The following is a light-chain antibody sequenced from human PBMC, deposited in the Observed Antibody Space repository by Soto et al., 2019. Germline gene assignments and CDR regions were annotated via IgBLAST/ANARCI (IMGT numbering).Light chain of an antibody. Sequence: EIVLTQSPATLSLSPGERATLSCRASQSVSNQLAWYQQRPGQAPRLLIYDPSNRGAGIPARFSGSGSGTDFTLTISSLEPEDFAIYFWQQRADVLNFGGGTKVEF. CDR1: QSVSNQ. J-gene: IGKJ4*01. CDR2: DPS. CDR3: QQRADVLN. V-gene: IGKV3-11*01.